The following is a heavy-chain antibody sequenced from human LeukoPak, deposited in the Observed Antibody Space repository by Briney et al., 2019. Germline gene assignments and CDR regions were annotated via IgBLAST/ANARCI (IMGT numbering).Heavy chain of an antibody. CDR2: ISHTGDST. J-gene: IGHJ5*02. CDR1: GFTFSESY. D-gene: IGHD6-6*01. V-gene: IGHV3-11*04. CDR3: ARGYEGSAARSNWFDP. Sequence: TGGSLRLSCAASGFTFSESYMTWIRQAPGKGLDLVSYISHTGDSTYYVDSVKGRFTISRDNAKNSLYLQMNSLRAEDTAVYYCARGYEGSAARSNWFDPWGQGTLVTVSS.